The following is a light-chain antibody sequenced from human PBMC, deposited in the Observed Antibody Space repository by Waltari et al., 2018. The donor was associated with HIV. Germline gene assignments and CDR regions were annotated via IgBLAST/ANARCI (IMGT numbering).Light chain of an antibody. CDR2: RDN. J-gene: IGLJ1*01. Sequence: SYDLTQPPSVSVSPGQTARITCSGDALSKRYVYWYQQKPGQAPGMVIYRDNERPSGIPERFSCSSSETTVTLSISGVQAEDEADYYCQVADSSGTYVFGTGTKVTVL. CDR1: ALSKRY. V-gene: IGLV3-25*03. CDR3: QVADSSGTYV.